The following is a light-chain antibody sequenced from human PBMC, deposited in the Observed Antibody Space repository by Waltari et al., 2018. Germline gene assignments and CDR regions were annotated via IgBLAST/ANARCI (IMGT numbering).Light chain of an antibody. J-gene: IGLJ3*02. CDR3: CSYGGTSLL. Sequence: QSALPQPASVSGSPGQSITIPCAGSSRDVVRYNLVSWYQQSPGKAPKLIIYEDNQRPSGVSHRLSGAKSGNTASLTISGLQAEDEGTYYCCSYGGTSLLFGAGTELTVL. CDR1: SRDVVRYNL. V-gene: IGLV2-23*01. CDR2: EDN.